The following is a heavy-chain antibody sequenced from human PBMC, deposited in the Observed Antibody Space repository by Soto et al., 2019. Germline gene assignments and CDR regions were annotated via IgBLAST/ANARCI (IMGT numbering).Heavy chain of an antibody. Sequence: GGSLRLSCAASGFTFSSYGMHWVRQAPGKGLEWVAVISYDGSNKYYADSVKGRFTISRDNSKNTLYLQMNSLRAEDTAVYYCAKDSSPYSIAVAGTFDYWGQGTLVTVSS. J-gene: IGHJ4*02. CDR1: GFTFSSYG. CDR3: AKDSSPYSIAVAGTFDY. D-gene: IGHD6-19*01. V-gene: IGHV3-30*18. CDR2: ISYDGSNK.